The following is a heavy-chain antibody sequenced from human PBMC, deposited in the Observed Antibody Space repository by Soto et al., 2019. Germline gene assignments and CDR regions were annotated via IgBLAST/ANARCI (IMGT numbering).Heavy chain of an antibody. V-gene: IGHV4-4*07. CDR1: GGSISSYY. J-gene: IGHJ4*02. CDR2: IYTSGST. CDR3: ARSGYGRDSSGYYRPADY. Sequence: QVQLQESGPGLVKPSETLSLTCTVSGGSISSYYWSWIRQPAGKGLEWIGRIYTSGSTNYNPSLKSRVTMSVDTSKNQFSLKLSSVTAADTAVYYCARSGYGRDSSGYYRPADYWGQGTLVTVSS. D-gene: IGHD3-22*01.